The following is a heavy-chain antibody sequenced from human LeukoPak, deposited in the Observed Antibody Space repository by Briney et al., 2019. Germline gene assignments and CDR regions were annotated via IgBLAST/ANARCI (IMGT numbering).Heavy chain of an antibody. CDR2: IRIKRNGYTT. V-gene: IGHV3-72*01. J-gene: IGHJ3*02. D-gene: IGHD1-26*01. CDR3: SRSGPLGDQSGFDI. Sequence: QPGRSPTLSCAGSGFIFSDYILDWVRPVPGKGLEWVSRIRIKRNGYTTEFAASVEGSFTFSRDDSNNSLYLHMNNLKTEDTAVYYCSRSGPLGDQSGFDIWGQGTMVAVS. CDR1: GFIFSDYI.